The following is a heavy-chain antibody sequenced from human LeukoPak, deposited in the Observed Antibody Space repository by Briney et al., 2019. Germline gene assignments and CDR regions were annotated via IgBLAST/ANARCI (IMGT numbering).Heavy chain of an antibody. J-gene: IGHJ4*02. CDR3: ASGPRRITIFGVVPNPPDY. V-gene: IGHV1-2*02. Sequence: ASVKVPCKASGYTFTGYYMHWVRQAPGQGLEWMGWINPNSGGTNYAQKFQGRVTMTRDTSISTAYMELSRLRSDDTAVYYCASGPRRITIFGVVPNPPDYWGQGTLVTVSS. CDR1: GYTFTGYY. CDR2: INPNSGGT. D-gene: IGHD3-3*01.